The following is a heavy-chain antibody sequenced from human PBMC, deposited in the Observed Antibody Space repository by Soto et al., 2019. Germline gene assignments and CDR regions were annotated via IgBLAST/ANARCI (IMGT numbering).Heavy chain of an antibody. Sequence: SETLFLTGTVSGGSISNYYWSWIRQPAGKGLEWIGRLYTSGSTSYNPSLKSRVTMSLDRSKNQFSLKLSSVTAADTAIYYCAREESVDHSYAMDVWGQGTTVTVSS. CDR2: LYTSGST. CDR3: AREESVDHSYAMDV. J-gene: IGHJ6*02. CDR1: GGSISNYY. V-gene: IGHV4-4*07.